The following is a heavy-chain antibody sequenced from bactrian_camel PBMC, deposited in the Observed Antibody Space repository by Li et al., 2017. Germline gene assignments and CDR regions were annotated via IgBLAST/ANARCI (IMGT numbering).Heavy chain of an antibody. Sequence: VQLVESGGGSVQSGGSLRLSCVVSGLHISGSCMGWFRQAPGKGLEWVSWIRSDGGSSYYTDSVKGRFTISRDSAKNTLYLQLNSLRSEDTAIYYCAKGPGYYSEWDAWGQGTQVTVS. CDR3: AKGPGYYSEWDA. V-gene: IGHV3S6*01. CDR2: IRSDGGSS. CDR1: GLHISGSC. J-gene: IGHJ6*01. D-gene: IGHD4*01.